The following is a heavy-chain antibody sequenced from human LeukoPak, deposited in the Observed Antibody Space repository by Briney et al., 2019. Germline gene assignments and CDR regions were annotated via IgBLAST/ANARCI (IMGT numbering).Heavy chain of an antibody. CDR3: AKDFWSGYYPKY. V-gene: IGHV3-69-1*01. CDR2: MTSSNTI. J-gene: IGHJ4*02. Sequence: PGGSLRLSCAASGFTFSSYSMNWVRQAPGKGLEWVATMTSSNTIYYADSVKGRFTISRDNAENSVYLQMNSLRAEDTAVYYCAKDFWSGYYPKYWGQGTLVTVSS. D-gene: IGHD3-3*01. CDR1: GFTFSSYS.